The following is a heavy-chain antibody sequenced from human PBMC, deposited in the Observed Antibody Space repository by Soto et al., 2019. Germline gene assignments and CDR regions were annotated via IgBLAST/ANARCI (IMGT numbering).Heavy chain of an antibody. CDR3: ARQQDDYWGGFNWFDP. D-gene: IGHD3-3*01. CDR1: GYTFTSHK. V-gene: IGHV1-8*01. CDR2: MDPDSGKT. Sequence: QVQLVQSGAEVKKTGASEKVSCKASGYTFTSHKINWVRQATGQGLEWMGWMDPDSGKTAYVQKFQGRVTMTRNTSIGTAYMELNSLRSEDTAMYYCARQQDDYWGGFNWFDPSGQGTLVNVSS. J-gene: IGHJ5*02.